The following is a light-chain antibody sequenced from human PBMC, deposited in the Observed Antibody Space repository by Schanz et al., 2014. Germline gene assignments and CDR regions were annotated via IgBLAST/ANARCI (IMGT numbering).Light chain of an antibody. CDR1: QSVSSN. CDR3: QQYAESPRYT. J-gene: IGKJ2*01. Sequence: EIVMTQSPVTLSVSPGERATLSCRASQSVSSNLAWYQQKPGQAPRLLIYGASTRATGIPARFSGSGSGTEFTLTISRLEPEDFAVYYCQQYAESPRYTFGQGTKLEIK. CDR2: GAS. V-gene: IGKV3-15*01.